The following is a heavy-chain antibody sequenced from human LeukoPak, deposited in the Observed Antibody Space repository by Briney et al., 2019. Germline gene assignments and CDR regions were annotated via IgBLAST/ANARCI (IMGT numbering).Heavy chain of an antibody. Sequence: GGSLRLSCAASGFTFSDYYMSWIRQAPGKGLEWVSCISSSGSTIYYADSVKGRFTISRDNAKNSLYLQMNSLRAEDTAVYYCARDKYGDYGRGETYYFDDWGQGTLVTVSS. D-gene: IGHD4-17*01. CDR2: ISSSGSTI. CDR3: ARDKYGDYGRGETYYFDD. J-gene: IGHJ4*02. CDR1: GFTFSDYY. V-gene: IGHV3-11*04.